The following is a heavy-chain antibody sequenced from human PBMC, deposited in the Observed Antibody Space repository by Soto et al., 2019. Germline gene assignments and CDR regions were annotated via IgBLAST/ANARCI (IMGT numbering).Heavy chain of an antibody. CDR2: IIPVFGTA. CDR1: GGVIRNYA. D-gene: IGHD1-26*01. V-gene: IGHV1-69*01. Sequence: QVQLVQSGAEVKKPGSSVKVSCKASGGVIRNYAINWVRQAPGQGLEWMGGIIPVFGTADYPQKFQGRVTITADESTTTAYMELTSLKTEATAVYFCARDRWGSYSFDSWGQGTLVTVAS. J-gene: IGHJ5*01. CDR3: ARDRWGSYSFDS.